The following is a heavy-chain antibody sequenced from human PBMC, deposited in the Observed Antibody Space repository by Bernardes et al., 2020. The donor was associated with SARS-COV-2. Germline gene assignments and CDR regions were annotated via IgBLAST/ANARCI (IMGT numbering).Heavy chain of an antibody. Sequence: RGSLRLSCAVSGSTFSNAWMSWVRQAPGKGLEWVGRINSKTDGGTTDYAAPVKGRFTISRDDSKNTLYLQMNSLKTEDTAVYYCTTDAYSGWSIWGQGTMVTVSS. CDR1: GSTFSNAW. CDR3: TTDAYSGWSI. V-gene: IGHV3-15*01. D-gene: IGHD2-15*01. J-gene: IGHJ3*02. CDR2: INSKTDGGTT.